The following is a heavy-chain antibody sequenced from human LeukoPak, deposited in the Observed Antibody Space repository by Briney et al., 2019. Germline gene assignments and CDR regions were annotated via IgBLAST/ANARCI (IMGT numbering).Heavy chain of an antibody. CDR2: IYYSGST. Sequence: SETLSLTCTVSGVSNSRYYWSWIRQPPGKGLEWIGYIYYSGSTNYNPSLQSRATIAEDTSKNHFSLKLDSVTAADTAVYYWARRHDYGDLYYYYYMDVCGKGTTITV. CDR3: ARRHDYGDLYYYYYMDV. V-gene: IGHV4-59*08. CDR1: GVSNSRYY. J-gene: IGHJ6*03. D-gene: IGHD4-17*01.